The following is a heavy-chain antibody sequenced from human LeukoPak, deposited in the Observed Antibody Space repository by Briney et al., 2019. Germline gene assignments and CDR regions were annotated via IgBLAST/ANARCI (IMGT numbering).Heavy chain of an antibody. CDR2: IKQDGSEK. J-gene: IGHJ4*02. V-gene: IGHV3-7*03. Sequence: GGSLRLSCAASGFTFSIYWMSWVRQAPGKGLEWVANIKQDGSEKYYVDSVEGRFTISRDNAKNSLYLQMNSLRAEDTAVYYCARAIISSISWYSPFDYWGQGTLVTVSS. D-gene: IGHD6-13*01. CDR1: GFTFSIYW. CDR3: ARAIISSISWYSPFDY.